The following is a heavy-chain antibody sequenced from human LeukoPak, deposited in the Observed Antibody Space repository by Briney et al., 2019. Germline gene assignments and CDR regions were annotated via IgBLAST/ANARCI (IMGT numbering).Heavy chain of an antibody. V-gene: IGHV3-23*01. CDR3: AKVYSSSPNLYGMDV. Sequence: TGGSLRLSCAASGFTFSSYAMSWVRQAPGKGLEWVSAISGSGGSTYYADSVRGRFTISRDNSKNTLYLQMNSLRAEDTAVYYCAKVYSSSPNLYGMDVWGQGTTVTVSS. CDR1: GFTFSSYA. CDR2: ISGSGGST. J-gene: IGHJ6*02. D-gene: IGHD6-13*01.